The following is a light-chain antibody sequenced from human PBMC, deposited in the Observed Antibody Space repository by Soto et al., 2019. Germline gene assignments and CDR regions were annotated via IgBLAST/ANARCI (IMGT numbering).Light chain of an antibody. Sequence: QSVLTQSPSASASLGASVKLTCTLSSGHSTYVIAWHQQQPEKGPRYLMKVNSDGSHSKGDGIPDRFSGSSSGAERYLTISSLQSEDEADYYCQTWGSGIWVFDGGTKLTVL. CDR2: VNSDGSH. J-gene: IGLJ3*02. CDR3: QTWGSGIWV. V-gene: IGLV4-69*01. CDR1: SGHSTYV.